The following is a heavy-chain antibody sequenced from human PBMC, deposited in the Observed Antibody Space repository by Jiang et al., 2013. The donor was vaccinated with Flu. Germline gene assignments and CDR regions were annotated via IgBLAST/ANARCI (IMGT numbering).Heavy chain of an antibody. J-gene: IGHJ4*02. CDR3: ARDLGCITGTTCFWYYFDY. CDR2: IIPIFGTA. D-gene: IGHD1-14*01. Sequence: GAEVKKPGSSVKVSCKAPGGTFSSYAISWVRQAPGQGLEWMGGIIPIFGTANYAQKFQGRVTITADESTSTAYMELSSLRSEDTAVYYCARDLGCITGTTCFWYYFDYWGQGTL. V-gene: IGHV1-69*01. CDR1: GGTFSSYA.